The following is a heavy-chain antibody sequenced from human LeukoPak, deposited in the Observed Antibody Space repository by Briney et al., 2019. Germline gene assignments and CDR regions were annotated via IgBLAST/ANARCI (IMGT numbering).Heavy chain of an antibody. Sequence: ASVKVSCKASGYTFTGYYMHWVRQAPGQGLEWMGWISAYNGNTNYAQKLQGRVTMTTDTSTSTAYMELRSLRSDDTAVYYCARERSTMIVVVSQADAFDIWGQGTMVTVSS. CDR3: ARERSTMIVVVSQADAFDI. CDR2: ISAYNGNT. CDR1: GYTFTGYY. V-gene: IGHV1-18*04. D-gene: IGHD3-22*01. J-gene: IGHJ3*02.